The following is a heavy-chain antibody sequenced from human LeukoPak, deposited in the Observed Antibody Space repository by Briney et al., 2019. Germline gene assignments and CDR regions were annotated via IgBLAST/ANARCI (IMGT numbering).Heavy chain of an antibody. CDR1: GFTFSSYW. D-gene: IGHD3-10*02. V-gene: IGHV3-7*01. CDR2: IKQDGSEK. CDR3: AELGITMIGGV. Sequence: GGSLRFSGAASGFTFSSYWLSWVRQAPGKGLEWVANIKQDGSEKYYVDSVKGRFTISRDNAKNSLYLQMNSLRAEDTAVYYCAELGITMIGGVWGKGTTVTISS. J-gene: IGHJ6*04.